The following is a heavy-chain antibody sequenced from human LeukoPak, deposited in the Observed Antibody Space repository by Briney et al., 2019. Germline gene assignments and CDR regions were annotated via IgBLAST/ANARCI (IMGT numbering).Heavy chain of an antibody. D-gene: IGHD5-12*01. V-gene: IGHV3-23*01. J-gene: IGHJ4*02. CDR2: ISASGGST. CDR1: GFTFSSYA. CDR3: AKGDIVATTDLDY. Sequence: GGSLRLSCAASGFTFSSYAMNWVRQAPGKGLEWVSAISASGGSTYYAASVKGRFTISRDNSKNTLYLQMNSLRAEDTAVYYCAKGDIVATTDLDYWGQGTLVTVSS.